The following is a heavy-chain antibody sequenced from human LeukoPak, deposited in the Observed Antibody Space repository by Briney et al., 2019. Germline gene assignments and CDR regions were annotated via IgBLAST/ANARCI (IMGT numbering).Heavy chain of an antibody. V-gene: IGHV3-30*04. CDR2: ISYDGNNK. Sequence: GRSLRLSCAASGFTFSNFAMHWVRQAPGKGLEWMTVISYDGNNKYYADSVRGRFSISRDNSKSTLFLQMNSLRVEDTAVYYCARGSSKQQLLRAGALDIWGQGTMVTVSS. CDR3: ARGSSKQQLLRAGALDI. J-gene: IGHJ3*02. CDR1: GFTFSNFA. D-gene: IGHD6-13*01.